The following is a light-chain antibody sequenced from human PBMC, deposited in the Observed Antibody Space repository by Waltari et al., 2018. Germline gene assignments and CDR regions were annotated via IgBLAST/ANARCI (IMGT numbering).Light chain of an antibody. CDR2: AAS. J-gene: IGLJ2*01. CDR1: TSDVGGYKH. V-gene: IGLV2-11*01. CDR3: CSYAGSYTFKV. Sequence: QSALTQPRSVSGSPGQSATISCTGTTSDVGGYKHASWYQQHPGKAPQLLIYAASVRPSGVPDRFSGSKSGNTASLTISGLQAEDEADYYCCSYAGSYTFKVFGGGTKLTVL.